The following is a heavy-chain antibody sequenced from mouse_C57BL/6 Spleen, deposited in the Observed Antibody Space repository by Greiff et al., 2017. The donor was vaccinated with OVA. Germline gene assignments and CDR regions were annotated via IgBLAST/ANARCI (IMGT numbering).Heavy chain of an antibody. CDR3: ARAANGATVVARFDY. CDR1: GYTFTSYW. J-gene: IGHJ2*01. CDR2: IDPSDSYT. Sequence: QVQLKQPGAELVMPGASVKLSCKASGYTFTSYWMHWVKQRPGQGLEWIGEIDPSDSYTNYNQKFKGKSTLTVDKSSSTAYMQLSSLTSEDSAVYYCARAANGATVVARFDYWGQGTTLTVSS. V-gene: IGHV1-69*01. D-gene: IGHD1-1*01.